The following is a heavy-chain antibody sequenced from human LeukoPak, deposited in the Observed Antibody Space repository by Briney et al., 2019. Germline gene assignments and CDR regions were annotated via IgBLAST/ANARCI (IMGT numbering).Heavy chain of an antibody. J-gene: IGHJ5*02. CDR2: IYHSGST. V-gene: IGHV4-38-2*02. D-gene: IGHD1-1*01. CDR3: ARERSGTSNWFDP. CDR1: GYSISSGYY. Sequence: PSETLSLTCAVSGYSISSGYYWGWIRQPPGKGLEWIGSIYHSGSTYYNPSLKSRVTISVDTSKNQFSLKLSSVTAADTAVYYCARERSGTSNWFDPWGQGTLVTVSS.